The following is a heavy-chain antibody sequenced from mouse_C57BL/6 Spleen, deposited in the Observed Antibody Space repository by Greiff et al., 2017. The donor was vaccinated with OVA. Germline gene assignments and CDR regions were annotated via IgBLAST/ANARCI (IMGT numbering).Heavy chain of an antibody. D-gene: IGHD2-4*01. V-gene: IGHV1-82*01. CDR2: IYPGDGDT. CDR3: AVDYDGDFDY. CDR1: GYAFSSSW. Sequence: VQLQQSGPELVKPGASVKISCKASGYAFSSSWMNWVKQRPGKGLEWIGRIYPGDGDTNYNGKFKGKDTLTADKSSSTAYMQLSSLTSEDSAVYFCAVDYDGDFDYWGQGTTLTVSS. J-gene: IGHJ2*01.